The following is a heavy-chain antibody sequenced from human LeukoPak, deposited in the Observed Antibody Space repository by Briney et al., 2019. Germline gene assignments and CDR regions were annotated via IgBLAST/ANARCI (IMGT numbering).Heavy chain of an antibody. V-gene: IGHV3-7*01. D-gene: IGHD2-2*01. CDR2: IKQDGSEK. CDR3: ARDQRVPAATYYFGY. Sequence: GGSLRLSCAASGFTFSSYWMSWVRQAPGKGLEWVANIKQDGSEKYYVDSVKGRFTISRVNSKNTLYLQMNSLRAEDTAVYYCARDQRVPAATYYFGYWGQGTLVTVSS. CDR1: GFTFSSYW. J-gene: IGHJ4*02.